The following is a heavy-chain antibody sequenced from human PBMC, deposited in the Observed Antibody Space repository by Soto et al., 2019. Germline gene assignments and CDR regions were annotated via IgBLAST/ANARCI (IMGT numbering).Heavy chain of an antibody. D-gene: IGHD6-19*01. CDR2: IDPSDSYT. Sequence: PGESLKISCKGSGYSFTSYWISWVRQMPGKGLEWMGRIDPSDSYTNYSPSLQGHVTISADKSISTAYLQWSSLKASDTAMYYCGVPLAGTRNYYYYGMHVWGQGTTVTVSS. V-gene: IGHV5-10-1*01. CDR1: GYSFTSYW. J-gene: IGHJ6*02. CDR3: GVPLAGTRNYYYYGMHV.